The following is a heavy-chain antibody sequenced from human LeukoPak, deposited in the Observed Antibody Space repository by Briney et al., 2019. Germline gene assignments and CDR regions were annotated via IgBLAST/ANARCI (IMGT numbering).Heavy chain of an antibody. Sequence: GGSLRLSCAASGFTFSSYSMNWVRQAPGKGLEWVSYISSSSSTIYYADSVKGRFTISRDNAKNSLYLQMNSLRAEDTAVYYCARGPRAYSGSPSYFFDYWGQGTLVTVSS. CDR2: ISSSSSTI. V-gene: IGHV3-48*01. J-gene: IGHJ4*02. CDR3: ARGPRAYSGSPSYFFDY. CDR1: GFTFSSYS. D-gene: IGHD1-26*01.